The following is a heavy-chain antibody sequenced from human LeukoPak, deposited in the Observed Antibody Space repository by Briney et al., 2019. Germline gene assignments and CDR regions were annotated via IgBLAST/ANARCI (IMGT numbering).Heavy chain of an antibody. CDR1: GYTFTSYY. CDR2: INPSGGST. CDR3: ARDIDYDIFTGYPQYYFDY. D-gene: IGHD3-9*01. J-gene: IGHJ4*02. V-gene: IGHV1-46*01. Sequence: GASVKVSCKASGYTFTSYYMHWVRQAPGQGLEWMGIINPSGGSTSYAQKFQGRVTMTRDTSTSTVYMELSSLRSEDTAVYCCARDIDYDIFTGYPQYYFDYWGQGTLVTVSS.